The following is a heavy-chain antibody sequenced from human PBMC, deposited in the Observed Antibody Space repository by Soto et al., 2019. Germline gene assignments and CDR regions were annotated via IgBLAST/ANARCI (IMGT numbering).Heavy chain of an antibody. CDR3: AKDNELLWFGELLSKYFDY. J-gene: IGHJ4*02. CDR1: GFTFSSYA. Sequence: GGSLRLSCAASGFTFSSYAMSWVRQAPGKGLEWVSAISGSGGSTYYADSVKGRFTISGDNSKNTLYLQMNSLRAEDTAVYYCAKDNELLWFGELLSKYFDYWGQGTLVTVSS. CDR2: ISGSGGST. D-gene: IGHD3-10*01. V-gene: IGHV3-23*01.